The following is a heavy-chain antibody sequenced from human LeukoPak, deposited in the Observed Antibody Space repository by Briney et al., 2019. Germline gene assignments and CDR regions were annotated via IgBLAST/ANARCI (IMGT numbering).Heavy chain of an antibody. V-gene: IGHV4-30-4*01. J-gene: IGHJ5*02. Sequence: SQTLSLTCTVSGGSISSGDYYWSWIRQPPGKGLEWIGHIYYSGSTYYNPSLKSRVTISVDTSKNQFYLKLSSVTAADTAVYYCARVGFIVGAKGLNWFDPWGQGTLVTVSS. CDR3: ARVGFIVGAKGLNWFDP. CDR1: GGSISSGDYY. CDR2: IYYSGST. D-gene: IGHD1-26*01.